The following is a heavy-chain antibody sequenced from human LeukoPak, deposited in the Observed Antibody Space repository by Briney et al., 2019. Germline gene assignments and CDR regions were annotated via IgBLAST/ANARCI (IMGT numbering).Heavy chain of an antibody. CDR1: GFMFSSYE. CDR3: ARGSSGVDY. CDR2: ITASAMTI. D-gene: IGHD2-15*01. V-gene: IGHV3-48*03. Sequence: LGGSLRLSCATSGFMFSSYEMNWVRQAPGKGLEWVSYITASAMTIHYADSVKGRFTISRDNAKNSVYLQMDSLSDEDTAVYYCARGSSGVDYWGQGTLVTVSS. J-gene: IGHJ4*02.